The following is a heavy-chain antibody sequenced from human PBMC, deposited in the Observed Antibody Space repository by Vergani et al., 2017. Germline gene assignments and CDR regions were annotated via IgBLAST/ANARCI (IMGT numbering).Heavy chain of an antibody. V-gene: IGHV1-69*08. Sequence: QVQLVQSGAEVKKPGSSVKVSCKASGATFRSNTISWVRQVPGQGLEWMGRIIPVLGKTKYAQDFQGRLTITADTSTSTAYMELTSLRSQDTAVYYCARVMYRDEASTGYRLEGMDIWGQGTTVTISS. CDR3: ARVMYRDEASTGYRLEGMDI. J-gene: IGHJ6*02. CDR2: IIPVLGKT. CDR1: GATFRSNT. D-gene: IGHD3-9*01.